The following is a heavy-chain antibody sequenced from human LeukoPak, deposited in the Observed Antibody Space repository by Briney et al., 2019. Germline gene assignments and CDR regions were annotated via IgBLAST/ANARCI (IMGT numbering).Heavy chain of an antibody. CDR1: GFTFSSYW. Sequence: GGSLRLSCAASGFTFSSYWMSWVRQAPGKGLEWVANIKQDGSEKYYVDSGKGRFTISRDNAKNSLYLQMNSLRAEDTAVYYCARDRLDDYFDYWGQGTLVTVSS. CDR3: ARDRLDDYFDY. CDR2: IKQDGSEK. D-gene: IGHD2-2*03. V-gene: IGHV3-7*01. J-gene: IGHJ4*02.